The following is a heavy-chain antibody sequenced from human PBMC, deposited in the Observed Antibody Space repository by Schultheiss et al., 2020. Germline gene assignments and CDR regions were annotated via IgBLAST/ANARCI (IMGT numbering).Heavy chain of an antibody. CDR2: IYPGDSDT. J-gene: IGHJ5*02. CDR1: GYSFTSYW. V-gene: IGHV5-51*01. D-gene: IGHD3-10*01. Sequence: GGSLRLSCKGSGYSFTSYWIGWVRQMPGKGLEWMGIIYPGDSDTRYSPSFQGQVTISADKSISTAYLQWSSLKASDTAMYACARRGVGSGFDPWVQGTLVTVSS. CDR3: ARRGVGSGFDP.